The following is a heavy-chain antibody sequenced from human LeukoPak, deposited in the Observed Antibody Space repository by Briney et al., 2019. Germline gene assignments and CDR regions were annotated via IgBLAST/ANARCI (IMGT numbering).Heavy chain of an antibody. CDR3: ATGDYGDYLGWFDP. D-gene: IGHD4-17*01. CDR2: ISAYTGHT. J-gene: IGHJ5*02. CDR1: GYTFSSYG. Sequence: ASVKVSCKASGYTFSSYGFSWVRQAPGQGLEWMGWISAYTGHTMFAQKYQGRVTMTTDTSTSTAYMELRSLRSDDTAVYYCATGDYGDYLGWFDPWGQGTLVTVSS. V-gene: IGHV1-18*01.